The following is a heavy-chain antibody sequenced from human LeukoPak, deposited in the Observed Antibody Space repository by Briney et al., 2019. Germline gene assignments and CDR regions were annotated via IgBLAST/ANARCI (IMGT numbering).Heavy chain of an antibody. V-gene: IGHV1-18*01. J-gene: IGHJ4*02. CDR1: GYTFTSYG. CDR3: ATPLQSITMVRGVIITDDY. D-gene: IGHD3-10*01. Sequence: GASVKVSCKASGYTFTSYGISWVRQAPGQGLEWMGWISAYNGNTNYAQKLQGRVTMTTDTSTSTAYMELRSLRSDDTAVYYCATPLQSITMVRGVIITDDYWGQGTLVTVSS. CDR2: ISAYNGNT.